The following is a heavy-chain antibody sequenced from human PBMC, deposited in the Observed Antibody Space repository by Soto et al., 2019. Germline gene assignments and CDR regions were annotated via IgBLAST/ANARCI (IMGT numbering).Heavy chain of an antibody. J-gene: IGHJ6*02. V-gene: IGHV1-69*08. D-gene: IGHD3-16*01. CDR1: GTIFSSYT. Sequence: QDQLVQSGAEVKKPGSSVRVSCKASGTIFSSYTISWVRQAPGQGLEWMGRIIPILGETNSAQKFQGRVTLTADKSTNTAYMQLNSLRLEDTAVYYCARGLGGRMDDWGQGTTVTVSS. CDR2: IIPILGET. CDR3: ARGLGGRMDD.